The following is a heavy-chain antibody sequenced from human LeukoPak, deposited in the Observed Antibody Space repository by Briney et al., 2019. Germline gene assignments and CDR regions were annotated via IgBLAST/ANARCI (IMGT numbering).Heavy chain of an antibody. Sequence: SETLSLTCTVSGGSISSYYWSWIRQPAGKGLEWIGRIYTSGSTNYNPSLKGRVTMSVDTSKNQFSLKLSSVTAADTAVYYCAREKSGGWYSEPFDYWGQGTLVTVSS. CDR1: GGSISSYY. CDR2: IYTSGST. D-gene: IGHD6-19*01. CDR3: AREKSGGWYSEPFDY. V-gene: IGHV4-4*07. J-gene: IGHJ4*02.